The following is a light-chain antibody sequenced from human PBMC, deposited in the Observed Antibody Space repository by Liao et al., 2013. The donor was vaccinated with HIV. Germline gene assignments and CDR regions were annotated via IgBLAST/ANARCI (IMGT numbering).Light chain of an antibody. CDR3: QVWDRGSAHPTV. CDR2: KDS. Sequence: SYELTQPPSVSVSPGQTARITCSGDALPKQYAYWYQQKPGQAPVLVIYKDSERPSGISERFSGSTSENTATLTISRAEAGDEADYYCQVWDRGSAHPTVFGPGTKVTVL. J-gene: IGLJ1*01. V-gene: IGLV3-25*02. CDR1: ALPKQY.